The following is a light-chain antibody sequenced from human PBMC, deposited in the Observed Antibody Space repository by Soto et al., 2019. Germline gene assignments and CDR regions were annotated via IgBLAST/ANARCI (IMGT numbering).Light chain of an antibody. J-gene: IGKJ5*01. CDR2: DAS. V-gene: IGKV3-11*01. CDR3: QQRQHWPPIT. Sequence: VLTQSPATLSLSPGERATLSCMSSQSVSRYLAWYQQKPGQAPRLLIYDASNRATGIPARFGGSGSGTDFTLTISSLEPEDFAVYYCQQRQHWPPITLRQGTRLEIK. CDR1: QSVSRY.